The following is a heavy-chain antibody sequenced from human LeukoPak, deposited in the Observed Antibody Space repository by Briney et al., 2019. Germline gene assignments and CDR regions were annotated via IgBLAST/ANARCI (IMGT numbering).Heavy chain of an antibody. CDR1: GYTFTSYA. CDR3: ARGGIYILWFGDSAYNWFDP. V-gene: IGHV7-4-1*02. CDR2: INTNTGNP. D-gene: IGHD3-10*01. Sequence: ASVNVSCKASGYTFTSYAMNWVRQAPGQGLEWMGWINTNTGNPTYAQGFTGRFVFSLDTSVSTAYLQISSLKAEDTAVYYCARGGIYILWFGDSAYNWFDPWGQGTLVTVSS. J-gene: IGHJ5*02.